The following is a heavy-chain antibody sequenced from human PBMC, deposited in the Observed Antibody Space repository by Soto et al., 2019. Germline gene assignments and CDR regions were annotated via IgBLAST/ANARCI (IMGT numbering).Heavy chain of an antibody. V-gene: IGHV1-69*01. CDR1: GGTFNRHA. Sequence: HVQLVQSGAEVKKPGSAVKVSCRASGGTFNRHAISWVRQAPGQGLEWMGGILPMLNKVNYVENLQVRVTITADESTTTVYMELSGLTSDETAVYFCARDQGGRRGYSGYDAFDYWGQGMFDTVSS. CDR2: ILPMLNKV. J-gene: IGHJ4*02. CDR3: ARDQGGRRGYSGYDAFDY. D-gene: IGHD5-12*01.